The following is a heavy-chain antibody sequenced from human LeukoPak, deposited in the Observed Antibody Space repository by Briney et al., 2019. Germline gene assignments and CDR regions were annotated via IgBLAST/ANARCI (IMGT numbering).Heavy chain of an antibody. D-gene: IGHD2-21*02. CDR3: ARVDIDIVVVTAADFDY. V-gene: IGHV1-18*01. CDR1: GYTFTSYG. Sequence: ASVKVSCKASGYTFTSYGISWVRQAPGQGREWMGWFSAYNGNTNYAQKLQGRVTMTTDTSTSTAYMELRSLRSDDTAVYYCARVDIDIVVVTAADFDYWGQGTLVTVSS. J-gene: IGHJ4*02. CDR2: FSAYNGNT.